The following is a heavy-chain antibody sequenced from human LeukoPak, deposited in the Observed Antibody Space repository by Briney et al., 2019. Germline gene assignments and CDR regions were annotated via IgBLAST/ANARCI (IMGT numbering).Heavy chain of an antibody. D-gene: IGHD1-26*01. CDR2: IRYDGSNK. CDR3: AKVGWWELHTAGYYFDY. CDR1: GFTFSSYG. J-gene: IGHJ4*02. V-gene: IGHV3-30*02. Sequence: GGSLRLSCAASGFTFSSYGMHWVRQAPGKGLEWVAFIRYDGSNKYYADSVKGRFTISRDNSKNTLYLQMNSLRAEDTAVYYCAKVGWWELHTAGYYFDYWGQGTLVTVSS.